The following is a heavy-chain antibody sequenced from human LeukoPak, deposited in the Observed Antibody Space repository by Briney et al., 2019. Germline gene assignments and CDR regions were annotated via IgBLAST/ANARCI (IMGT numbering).Heavy chain of an antibody. J-gene: IGHJ4*02. V-gene: IGHV4-59*08. CDR1: GGSISSSY. D-gene: IGHD3-10*01. CDR2: IYYSGST. Sequence: SETLSLTRTVSGGSISSSYWSWIRQPPGKGLEWIGYIYYSGSTNYNPSLKSRVTISVDTSKNQFSLKLNSVTAADTAVYYCARRANNYGSGYFDYWGQGTLVTVSS. CDR3: ARRANNYGSGYFDY.